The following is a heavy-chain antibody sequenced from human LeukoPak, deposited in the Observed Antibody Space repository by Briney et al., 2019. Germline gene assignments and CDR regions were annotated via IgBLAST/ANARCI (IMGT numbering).Heavy chain of an antibody. CDR1: GFTFSSYA. D-gene: IGHD6-13*01. V-gene: IGHV3-23*01. CDR3: AKPGYAGYSTSWYPIDY. CDR2: ISGSGDST. J-gene: IGHJ4*02. Sequence: GGSLRLSCAVPGFTFSSYAMNWVRQAPGKGLEWVSSISGSGDSTYYADSVKGRFTISSDNSKNTLYLQINSLRPEDTAIYYCAKPGYAGYSTSWYPIDYWGQGTLVTVSS.